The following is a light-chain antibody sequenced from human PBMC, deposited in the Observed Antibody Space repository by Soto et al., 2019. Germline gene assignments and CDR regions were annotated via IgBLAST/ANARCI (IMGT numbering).Light chain of an antibody. CDR3: SSYAGSNIDV. J-gene: IGLJ1*01. Sequence: ALTQPPSASGSPGQSVTISCTGTSSDVGGYNYVSWYQQHPGKAPKLMIYEVSKRPSGVPDRFSGSKSGNTASLTVSGLQADDEADYYCSSYAGSNIDVFGTGTKVTVL. CDR2: EVS. V-gene: IGLV2-8*01. CDR1: SSDVGGYNY.